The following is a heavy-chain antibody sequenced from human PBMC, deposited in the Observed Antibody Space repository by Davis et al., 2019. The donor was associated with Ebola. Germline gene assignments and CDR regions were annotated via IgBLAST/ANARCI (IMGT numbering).Heavy chain of an antibody. J-gene: IGHJ6*04. CDR1: GYTFTSYG. D-gene: IGHD7-27*01. CDR3: ARETGDGGGMDV. Sequence: ASVKVSCKASGYTFTSYGISWVRQAPGQGLEWMGWISAYNGNTNYAQKLQGRVTMTRDTSTSTVYMDLSSLRSEDTAVYFCARETGDGGGMDVWGKGTTVTVSS. CDR2: ISAYNGNT. V-gene: IGHV1-18*01.